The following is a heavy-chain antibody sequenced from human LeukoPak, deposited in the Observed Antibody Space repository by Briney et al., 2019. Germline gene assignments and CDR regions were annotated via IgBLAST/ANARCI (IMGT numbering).Heavy chain of an antibody. CDR3: ARTLTGAFFDS. CDR1: GFTFSSYW. CDR2: IDSDGRNT. Sequence: PGGSLRLSCAASGFTFSSYWRHWVRQTPGKGLVWVSRIDSDGRNTNYADFVKGRFTISRDNAKNTLYLQMASLRADDTAVYYCARTLTGAFFDSWGQGTLVTVSS. J-gene: IGHJ4*02. D-gene: IGHD3-3*02. V-gene: IGHV3-74*01.